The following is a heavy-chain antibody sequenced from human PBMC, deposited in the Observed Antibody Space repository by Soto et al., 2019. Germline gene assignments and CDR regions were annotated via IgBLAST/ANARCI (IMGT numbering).Heavy chain of an antibody. Sequence: EXLKICFKCSGYXSTTHSLGWVRHMPGKGLELIGIIFPGDSDTRYSPPFQCHVTMSADKSISTSYLQWSSLKHSDRGIYYSARAVIGYCSETSCPADYWGQGTLVTVSS. CDR1: GYXSTTHS. D-gene: IGHD2-15*01. V-gene: IGHV5-51*01. CDR2: IFPGDSDT. J-gene: IGHJ4*02. CDR3: ARAVIGYCSETSCPADY.